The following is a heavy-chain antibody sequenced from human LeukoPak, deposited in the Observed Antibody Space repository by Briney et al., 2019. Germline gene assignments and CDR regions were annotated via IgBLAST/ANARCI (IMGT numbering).Heavy chain of an antibody. Sequence: ASVKVSCKASGYTFTGYYMHWVRQAPGQGLEWMGWINPNSGGTNYAQKFRGRVTMTRDTSISTAYMELSRLRSDDTAVYYCARVRWYSRLFDYWGQGTLVTVSS. J-gene: IGHJ4*02. CDR3: ARVRWYSRLFDY. V-gene: IGHV1-2*02. D-gene: IGHD5-24*01. CDR2: INPNSGGT. CDR1: GYTFTGYY.